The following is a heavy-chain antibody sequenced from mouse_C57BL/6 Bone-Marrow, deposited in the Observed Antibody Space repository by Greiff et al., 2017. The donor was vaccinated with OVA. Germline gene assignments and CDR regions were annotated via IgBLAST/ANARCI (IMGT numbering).Heavy chain of an antibody. D-gene: IGHD2-3*01. Sequence: EVQGVESGGGLVQPGESLKLSCESNEYEFPSHDMSWVRKTPEKRLELVAAINSDGGSTYYPDTMARRFIISRDNTKKTLYLQMSSLRSEDTALYYCARFPDGYFWYFDVWGTGTTVTVSS. J-gene: IGHJ1*03. CDR3: ARFPDGYFWYFDV. CDR1: EYEFPSHD. V-gene: IGHV5-2*01. CDR2: INSDGGST.